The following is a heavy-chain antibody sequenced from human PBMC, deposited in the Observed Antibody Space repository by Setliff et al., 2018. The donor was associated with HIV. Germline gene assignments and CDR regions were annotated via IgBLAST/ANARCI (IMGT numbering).Heavy chain of an antibody. D-gene: IGHD3-22*01. CDR2: IRSKTYGGTT. J-gene: IGHJ4*02. CDR3: TRATDYYDGSGYYYFDY. CDR1: GFTFSSYS. V-gene: IGHV3-49*04. Sequence: PGGSLRLSCAASGFTFSSYSMAWVRQTPGKGLEWVAFIRSKTYGGTTEYTASVKGRFTISRDDSKSIAYLQMNSLKTEDTAVYYCTRATDYYDGSGYYYFDYWGQGTLVTVSS.